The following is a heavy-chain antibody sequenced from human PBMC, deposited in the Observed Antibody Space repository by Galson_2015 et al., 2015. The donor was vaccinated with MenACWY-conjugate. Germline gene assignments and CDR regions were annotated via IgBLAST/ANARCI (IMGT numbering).Heavy chain of an antibody. CDR3: TSLTDQSAAR. V-gene: IGHV3-15*01. CDR2: IKKKTNGETP. J-gene: IGHJ4*02. CDR1: GFTFTTDW. Sequence: SLRLSCAASGFTFTTDWMSWVRQAPGKGLEWVARIKKKTNGETPDYSAPVKGRFSIARDDSTNTLYLQMDSLKTQDTAVYYRTSLTDQSAARWGQGALVTVSS. D-gene: IGHD7-27*01.